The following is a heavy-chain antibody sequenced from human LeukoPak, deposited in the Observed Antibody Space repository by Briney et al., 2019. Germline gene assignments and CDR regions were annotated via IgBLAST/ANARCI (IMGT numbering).Heavy chain of an antibody. CDR1: GFTFDDYA. V-gene: IGHV3-43*02. Sequence: GGSLRLSCAASGFTFDDYAMHWVRQVPGKGLEWVSLISGDGGSTYYADSVKGRFTISRDNSKNSLYLQMNSLGTEDTALYYCAKDIYSRRGSYFEHWGQGTLVTVSS. CDR2: ISGDGGST. D-gene: IGHD2-15*01. J-gene: IGHJ1*01. CDR3: AKDIYSRRGSYFEH.